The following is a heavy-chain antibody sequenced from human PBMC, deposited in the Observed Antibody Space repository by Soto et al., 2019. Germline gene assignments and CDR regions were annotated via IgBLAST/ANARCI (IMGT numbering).Heavy chain of an antibody. D-gene: IGHD2-2*01. CDR2: MNPNSENT. CDR1: GYTFTGYD. CDR3: ANAPAIVLVPAALGGDY. J-gene: IGHJ4*02. V-gene: IGHV1-8*01. Sequence: ASVKVSCKASGYTFTGYDINWVRQATGQGLEWMGWMNPNSENTGYAQRFQGRFTMTMNTSISTAYMELSSLRSDDTAVYYCANAPAIVLVPAALGGDYWGQGTLVTVSS.